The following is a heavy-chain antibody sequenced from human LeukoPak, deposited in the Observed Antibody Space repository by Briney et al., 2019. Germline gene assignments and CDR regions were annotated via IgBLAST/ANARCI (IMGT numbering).Heavy chain of an antibody. CDR1: GGSISSYY. V-gene: IGHV4-4*07. CDR3: AREAVSGLVWFGEDQYYFDC. Sequence: SETLSLTFTVSGGSISSYYWSWIRQPAGKGLEWIGRIYTSGSTNYNPSLKSRVTMSVDTSKNQFSLKLSSVTAADTAVYYCAREAVSGLVWFGEDQYYFDCWGKGTLVTVAS. J-gene: IGHJ4*02. CDR2: IYTSGST. D-gene: IGHD3-10*01.